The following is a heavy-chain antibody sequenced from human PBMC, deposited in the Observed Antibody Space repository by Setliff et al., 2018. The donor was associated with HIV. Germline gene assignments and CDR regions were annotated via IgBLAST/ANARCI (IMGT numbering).Heavy chain of an antibody. V-gene: IGHV1-46*01. CDR2: INPKNRST. Sequence: ASVKVSCKASGYTFTTYHMHWLRQAPGQGLEWMGIINPKNRSTTYAQRFQDRVTMTSDTSTNTFYMELSSLKSEDTAVYYCTRNLYYYASGIHFGVYWCQGTPGTVS. D-gene: IGHD3-10*01. CDR3: TRNLYYYASGIHFGVY. CDR1: GYTFTTYH. J-gene: IGHJ4*02.